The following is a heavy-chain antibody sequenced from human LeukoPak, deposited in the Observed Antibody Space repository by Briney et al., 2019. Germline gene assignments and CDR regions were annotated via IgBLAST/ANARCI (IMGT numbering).Heavy chain of an antibody. V-gene: IGHV1-69*05. CDR3: ARRVRSKYYFDY. CDR1: GYTFPSFD. Sequence: SVKVSCKASGYTFPSFDISWVRQAPGQGLEWMGGIIPIFGTANYAQKFQGRVTITTDESTSTAYMELSSLRSEDTAVYYCARRVRSKYYFDYWGQGTLVTVSS. CDR2: IIPIFGTA. J-gene: IGHJ4*02.